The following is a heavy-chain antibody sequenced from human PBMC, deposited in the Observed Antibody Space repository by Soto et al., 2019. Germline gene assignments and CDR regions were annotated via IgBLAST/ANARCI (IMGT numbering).Heavy chain of an antibody. V-gene: IGHV3-30*03. Sequence: QVQLVESGGGVVQPGRSLRLSCAASGFTFSSYGMHWVRKAPGKGLEWVAVISYDGSNKYYADPVKGRFTISRDTSKNTLYLPMHSLRPEDTAVYYCATDYGSGCDWLRVGDASDIWGQGTMVTVSS. CDR2: ISYDGSNK. CDR1: GFTFSSYG. CDR3: ATDYGSGCDWLRVGDASDI. J-gene: IGHJ3*02. D-gene: IGHD6-19*01.